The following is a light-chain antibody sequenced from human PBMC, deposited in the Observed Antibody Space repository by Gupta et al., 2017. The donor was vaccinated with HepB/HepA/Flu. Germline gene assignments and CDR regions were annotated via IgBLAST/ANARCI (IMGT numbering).Light chain of an antibody. Sequence: SASVLYRVTISCRASQSISSWLAWYQQKPEKAPKLLLYKSSTLERGVPSRFSGSGCGTDFTITISSRQQDDFATYYCQQYTTNSPNTFGRGTKLEIK. CDR2: KSS. CDR3: QQYTTNSPNT. CDR1: QSISSW. J-gene: IGKJ4*01. V-gene: IGKV1-5*03.